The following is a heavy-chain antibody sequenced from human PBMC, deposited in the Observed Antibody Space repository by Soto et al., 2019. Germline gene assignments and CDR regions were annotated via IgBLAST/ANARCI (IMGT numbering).Heavy chain of an antibody. D-gene: IGHD5-12*01. CDR3: ARHDEGSGYDGFFDY. CDR2: IYYSGST. CDR1: GGSISSSSYY. J-gene: IGHJ4*02. Sequence: QLQLQESGPGLVKPSETLSLTCTVSGGSISSSSYYWGWIRQPPGKALEWIGSIYYSGSTYYNPSLKGRVTISVDTSKNQFSLKLSSVTAADTAVYYCARHDEGSGYDGFFDYWGQGTLVTVSS. V-gene: IGHV4-39*01.